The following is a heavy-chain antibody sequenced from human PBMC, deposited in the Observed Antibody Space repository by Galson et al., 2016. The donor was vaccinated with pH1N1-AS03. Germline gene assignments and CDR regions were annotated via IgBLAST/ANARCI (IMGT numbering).Heavy chain of an antibody. J-gene: IGHJ3*01. Sequence: SLRLSCAASGFTFSDFAMHWVRQAPGKGLDWVAVISYDGSNKYYEDSVKGRFTLSRDSSKNTHDLQMNSLRPEDTAMYYCARDYIVGATRGAGTFDVWGHGTMVTVSS. D-gene: IGHD1-26*01. CDR1: GFTFSDFA. CDR3: ARDYIVGATRGAGTFDV. CDR2: ISYDGSNK. V-gene: IGHV3-30-3*01.